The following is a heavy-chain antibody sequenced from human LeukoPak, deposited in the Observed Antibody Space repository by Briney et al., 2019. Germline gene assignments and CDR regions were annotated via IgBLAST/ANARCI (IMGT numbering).Heavy chain of an antibody. CDR3: ARGSGSYWDDYYYGMDI. D-gene: IGHD1-26*01. Sequence: GESLKISCKGSGYTFTTYWIGWVRQKPGKGLEWMGTIFPGDSEIRYSPSFQGQVTISADKSISTAYLQWSSLKAPDTAMYYCARGSGSYWDDYYYGMDIWGQGTTVTVSS. CDR1: GYTFTTYW. V-gene: IGHV5-51*01. CDR2: IFPGDSEI. J-gene: IGHJ6*02.